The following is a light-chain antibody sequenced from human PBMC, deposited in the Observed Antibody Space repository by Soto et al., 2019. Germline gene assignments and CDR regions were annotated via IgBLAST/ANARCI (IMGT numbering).Light chain of an antibody. Sequence: AIPLTQSPSSLSASVGDRVTITCRASQGISSALAWYQQKAGKAPKLLIYDASSLEGGVPSRFSGRGSGTVFPLTISILQPEDFATYFCQQFNCYSLTFGGGTKVEIK. V-gene: IGKV1-13*02. J-gene: IGKJ4*01. CDR2: DAS. CDR1: QGISSA. CDR3: QQFNCYSLT.